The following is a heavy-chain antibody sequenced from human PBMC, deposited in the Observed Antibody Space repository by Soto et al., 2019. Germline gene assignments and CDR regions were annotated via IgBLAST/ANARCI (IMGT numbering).Heavy chain of an antibody. J-gene: IGHJ4*02. CDR1: GFTFSNYA. V-gene: IGHV3-23*01. Sequence: GGSLRLSCAASGFTFSNYAMSWVRQAPGKGLEWVSAISGTTGGTFYADSVKGRFTISRDNSRNILYLQMNSLRPEDTALYYCAKRVVVSGATYYFDYWAQETLVTVSS. CDR2: ISGTTGGT. CDR3: AKRVVVSGATYYFDY. D-gene: IGHD2-15*01.